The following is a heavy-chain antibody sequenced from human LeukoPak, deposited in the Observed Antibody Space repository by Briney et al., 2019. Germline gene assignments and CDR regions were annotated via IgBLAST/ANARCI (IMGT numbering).Heavy chain of an antibody. D-gene: IGHD2-2*01. J-gene: IGHJ6*03. V-gene: IGHV1-18*01. CDR2: ISAYNGNT. Sequence: GASVKVSCKVSGYTFTSYGISWVRQAPGQGLEWMGWISAYNGNTNYAQKLQGRVTMTTDTSTSTAYMELRSLRSDDTAVYYCAREGIYCSSTSCYRYMDVWGKGTTVTISS. CDR3: AREGIYCSSTSCYRYMDV. CDR1: GYTFTSYG.